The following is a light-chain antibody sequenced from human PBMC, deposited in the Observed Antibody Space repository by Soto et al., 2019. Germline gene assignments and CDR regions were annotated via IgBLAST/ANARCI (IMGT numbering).Light chain of an antibody. J-gene: IGKJ4*01. Sequence: DIQMTQSPSSLSASVGDRVTITCQASQDISNYLTWYQQKPGQAPKLLIYDASNLETGVPSRFSGSGSGTDFTFTISSLQPEDIATYYCQQYDNLPLTFGGGTKVDIK. CDR1: QDISNY. V-gene: IGKV1-33*01. CDR3: QQYDNLPLT. CDR2: DAS.